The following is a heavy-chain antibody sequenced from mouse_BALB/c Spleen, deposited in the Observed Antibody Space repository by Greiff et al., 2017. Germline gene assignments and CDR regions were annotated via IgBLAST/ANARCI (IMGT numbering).Heavy chain of an antibody. CDR3: ASYGIYAMDY. Sequence: VQLKQSGAELVKPGASVKLSCTASGFNIKETYMHWVKQRPEQGLEWIGRIDPANGNTKYDPKFQGKATITADTSSNTAYLQLSSLTSEDTAVYYCASYGIYAMDYWGQGTSVTVSS. J-gene: IGHJ4*01. CDR1: GFNIKETY. CDR2: IDPANGNT. D-gene: IGHD2-1*01. V-gene: IGHV14-3*02.